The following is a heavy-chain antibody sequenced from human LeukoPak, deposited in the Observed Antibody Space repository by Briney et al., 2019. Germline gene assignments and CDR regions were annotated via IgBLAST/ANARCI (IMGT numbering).Heavy chain of an antibody. CDR1: GGSISSGDYY. J-gene: IGHJ4*02. V-gene: IGHV4-61*08. CDR2: IYYSGST. Sequence: PSETLSLTCTVSGGSISSGDYYWSCIRQPPGKGLEWIGYIYYSGSTNYNPSLKSRVTISVDTSKNQFSLKLSSVTAADTAVYYYARDRGDYDFDYWGQGTLVTVSS. CDR3: ARDRGDYDFDY. D-gene: IGHD3-10*01.